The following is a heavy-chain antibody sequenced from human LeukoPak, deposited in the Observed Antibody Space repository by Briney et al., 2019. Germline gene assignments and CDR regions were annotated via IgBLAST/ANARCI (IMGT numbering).Heavy chain of an antibody. V-gene: IGHV3-30*03. CDR3: ARRASTERGHSYGLDY. Sequence: GGSLRLSCAASGFTFSSYAMHWVRQAPGKGLEWVAVISYDGSNKYYADSVKGRFTISRDNSKNTLYLQMNSLRGEDTAVYYCARRASTERGHSYGLDYWGQGTLVTVSS. CDR2: ISYDGSNK. J-gene: IGHJ4*02. D-gene: IGHD5-18*01. CDR1: GFTFSSYA.